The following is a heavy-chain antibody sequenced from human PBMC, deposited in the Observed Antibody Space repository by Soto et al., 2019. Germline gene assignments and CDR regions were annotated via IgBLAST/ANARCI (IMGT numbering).Heavy chain of an antibody. CDR1: GFTFSGYA. CDR3: AKGGYGSGTIPPFDY. CDR2: ISGSGGST. D-gene: IGHD3-10*01. Sequence: EVQLLESGGGLVQPGGSLRLSCAASGFTFSGYAMSWVRQAPGKGLEWVSAISGSGGSTYYADSVKGRFTISRDNSKNTLYLQMNSLRAEDTAVYYCAKGGYGSGTIPPFDYWGQGTLVTVSS. J-gene: IGHJ4*02. V-gene: IGHV3-23*01.